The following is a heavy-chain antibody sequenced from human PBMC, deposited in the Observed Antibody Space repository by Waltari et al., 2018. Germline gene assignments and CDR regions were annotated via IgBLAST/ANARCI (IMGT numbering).Heavy chain of an antibody. J-gene: IGHJ4*02. D-gene: IGHD2-21*01. CDR2: ITHSGST. CDR3: ARRGYCGIDCYSNYFDF. V-gene: IGHV4-34*01. Sequence: QVLLQQWGAGLLKPSETLSLTCAVYGGSFNFYYWSWIRQPPGEGLAWIGEITHSGSTNYNPSLKSRVSISVDTPNNQCSLKLTSVTAADTAAYYCARRGYCGIDCYSNYFDFWGQGTLVTVSS. CDR1: GGSFNFYY.